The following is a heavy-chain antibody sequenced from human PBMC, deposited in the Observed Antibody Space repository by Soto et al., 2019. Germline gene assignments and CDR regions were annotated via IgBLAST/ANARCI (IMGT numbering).Heavy chain of an antibody. CDR3: AREARFDGYNYPVPY. CDR1: GFTFSSYA. J-gene: IGHJ4*01. D-gene: IGHD5-12*01. Sequence: QVQLVESGGGVVQPGRSLRLSCAASGFTFSSYAMHWVRQAPGKGLEWVAVISYDGSNKYYADSVKGRFTISRDNSKNTLYLQMNSLRAEDTAVYYCAREARFDGYNYPVPYWGHGTLVTVSS. V-gene: IGHV3-30-3*01. CDR2: ISYDGSNK.